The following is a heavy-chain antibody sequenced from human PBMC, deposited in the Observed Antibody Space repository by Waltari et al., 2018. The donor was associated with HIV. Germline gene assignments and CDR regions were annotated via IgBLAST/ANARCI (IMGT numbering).Heavy chain of an antibody. D-gene: IGHD1-26*01. CDR2: IKQDGSEK. V-gene: IGHV3-7*01. CDR3: ARRRGSYCLDY. J-gene: IGHJ4*02. Sequence: EGQLVESGGGLVKPGGSLRLSCAASGFTFSSYWMGRIRQAPGKGLEWVANIKQDGSEKYYVDSVKGRFTISRDNAKNSLYLQMNSLRAEDTAVYFCARRRGSYCLDYWGQGTLVTVSS. CDR1: GFTFSSYW.